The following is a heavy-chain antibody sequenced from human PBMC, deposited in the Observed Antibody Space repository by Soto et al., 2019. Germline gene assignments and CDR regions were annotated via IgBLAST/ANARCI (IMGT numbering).Heavy chain of an antibody. J-gene: IGHJ4*02. Sequence: WGSLRLSCAASGLNFEKCSMNWVRQPPGKGPEWLASISPSSTYIRYADSVKGRFTISRDNARNSLSLQMMNLRADDTAIYYCATDTGDIEVVPGTNWGQGTLVTVSS. D-gene: IGHD2-15*01. CDR2: ISPSSTYI. CDR3: ATDTGDIEVVPGTN. V-gene: IGHV3-21*04. CDR1: GLNFEKCS.